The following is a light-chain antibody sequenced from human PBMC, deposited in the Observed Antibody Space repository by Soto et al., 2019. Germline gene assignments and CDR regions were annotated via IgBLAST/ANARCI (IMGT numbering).Light chain of an antibody. CDR1: SSDVGSYNL. J-gene: IGLJ2*01. CDR2: EGS. V-gene: IGLV2-23*01. CDR3: WSYAGSCTVV. Sequence: QSALTQPASVAGSPGQSITISCTGTSSDVGSYNLVSWYQHHPGKAPKLMIYEGSKRPSGVSNRFSGSKSGNTASLTISGLHAEDEGDYYYWSYAGSCTVVLGGGTKRTV.